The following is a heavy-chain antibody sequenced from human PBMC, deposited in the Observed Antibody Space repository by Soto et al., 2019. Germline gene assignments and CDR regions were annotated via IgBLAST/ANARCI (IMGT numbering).Heavy chain of an antibody. D-gene: IGHD4-17*01. CDR3: VSQRTTVPTQAYFDY. J-gene: IGHJ4*02. CDR1: GGSMSSGDYY. CDR2: VYYRGRS. V-gene: IGHV4-39*01. Sequence: PSETLSLTCSVSGGSMSSGDYYWGWIRQSPGKGLEWIGSVYYRGRSYSKSSVKSRVTISVDTSKNRFSLSLNSVTASDTAVYFCVSQRTTVPTQAYFDYWGPGALVTVSS.